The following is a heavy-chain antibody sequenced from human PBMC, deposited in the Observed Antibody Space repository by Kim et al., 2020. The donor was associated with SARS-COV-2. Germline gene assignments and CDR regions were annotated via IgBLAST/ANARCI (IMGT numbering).Heavy chain of an antibody. Sequence: SVKVSCKASGGTFRHYGISWVRQAPGQGLEWMGGIMHMFGTTKYAQKFQRRVTITADESTSTAYMELTSLRSLDTGVYYCARTTGGYTGYDYLDFWGQGTLVTVSS. CDR3: ARTTGGYTGYDYLDF. D-gene: IGHD5-12*01. CDR1: GGTFRHYG. CDR2: IMHMFGTT. V-gene: IGHV1-69*13. J-gene: IGHJ4*02.